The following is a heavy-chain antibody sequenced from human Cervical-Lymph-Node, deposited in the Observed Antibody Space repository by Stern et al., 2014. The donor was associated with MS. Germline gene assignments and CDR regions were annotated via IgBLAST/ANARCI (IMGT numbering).Heavy chain of an antibody. CDR3: AAEPMYYSDSVGAFDI. V-gene: IGHV1-58*01. CDR1: GFTFTSAA. J-gene: IGHJ3*02. CDR2: IVVGSGNT. Sequence: QLVQSGPEVKKPGTSVKVSCKASGFTFTSAAVQWVRKARGQRLEWKGWIVVGSGNTNYAHKCQERVTITRDMSTSTAYMELSSLRSEDTAVYYCAAEPMYYSDSVGAFDIWGQGTMVTVSS. D-gene: IGHD3-22*01.